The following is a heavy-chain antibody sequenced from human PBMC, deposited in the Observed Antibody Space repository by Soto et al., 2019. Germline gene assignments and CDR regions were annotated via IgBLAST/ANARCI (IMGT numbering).Heavy chain of an antibody. CDR3: ARASSIEQQPVPRSTAFDI. CDR1: GLTFNCYG. V-gene: IGHV1-18*01. D-gene: IGHD6-13*01. J-gene: IGHJ3*02. Sequence: APVEVSWKACGLTFNCYGISWVRQAPGKGLEWMGWISAYNGNTNYAQKLQGRVTMTRDTSTSTVYMELSRLRSDDTAVYYCARASSIEQQPVPRSTAFDIWGQGTMVTVSS. CDR2: ISAYNGNT.